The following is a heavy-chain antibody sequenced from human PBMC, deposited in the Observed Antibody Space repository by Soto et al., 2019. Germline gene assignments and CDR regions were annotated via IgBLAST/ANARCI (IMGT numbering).Heavy chain of an antibody. CDR3: ARTVVAATRGWYYFDY. CDR1: GYTFTSYA. V-gene: IGHV1-3*01. J-gene: IGHJ4*02. Sequence: ASVKVSFKASGYTFTSYAMHWVRQAPGQRLEWMGWINAGNGNTKYSQKFQGRVTITRDTSASTAYMELSSLRSEDTAVYYCARTVVAATRGWYYFDYWGQGTLVTVSS. CDR2: INAGNGNT. D-gene: IGHD2-15*01.